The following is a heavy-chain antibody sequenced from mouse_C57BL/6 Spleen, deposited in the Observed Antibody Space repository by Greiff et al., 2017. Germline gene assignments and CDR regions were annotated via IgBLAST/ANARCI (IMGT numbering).Heavy chain of an antibody. J-gene: IGHJ3*01. V-gene: IGHV5-6*01. CDR2: ISSGGSYT. CDR1: GFTFSSYG. Sequence: EVKLVESGGDLVKPGGSLKLSCAASGFTFSSYGMSWVRQTPDKRLEWVATISSGGSYTYYPDSVKGRFTISRDNAKNTLYLQMSSLKSEDTAMYYCASFAYWGQGTLVTVSA. CDR3: ASFAY.